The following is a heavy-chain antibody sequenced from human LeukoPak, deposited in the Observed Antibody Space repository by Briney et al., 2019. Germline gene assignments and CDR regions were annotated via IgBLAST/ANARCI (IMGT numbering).Heavy chain of an antibody. CDR3: ARGGGNLLPFFDPKYYYYMDV. D-gene: IGHD3-9*01. V-gene: IGHV4-34*01. CDR1: GGSSSGYY. J-gene: IGHJ6*03. CDR2: INHSGGT. Sequence: PSETLSLTCAVYGGSSSGYYWSWIRQPPGKGLEWIAEINHSGGTNYNASLRSRVTVYVDTSKNQFSLKLSSVTAADTAVYYCARGGGNLLPFFDPKYYYYMDVWGKGTTVTVSS.